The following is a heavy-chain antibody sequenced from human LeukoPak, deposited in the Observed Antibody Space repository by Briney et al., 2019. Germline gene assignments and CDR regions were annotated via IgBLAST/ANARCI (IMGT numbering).Heavy chain of an antibody. V-gene: IGHV4-34*01. CDR2: INHSGST. D-gene: IGHD1-26*01. CDR1: GGSFSGYY. Sequence: SETLSLTCAVYGGSFSGYYWSWIRQPPGKGLEWIGEINHSGSTNYNPSLKSRVTISVDTSKNQFSLKLSSVTAADTAVYYCARGNGLLNYGGQGTLVSVSS. J-gene: IGHJ4*02. CDR3: ARGNGLLNY.